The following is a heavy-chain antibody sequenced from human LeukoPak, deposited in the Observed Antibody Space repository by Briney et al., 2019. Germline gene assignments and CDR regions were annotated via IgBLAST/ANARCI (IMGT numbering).Heavy chain of an antibody. D-gene: IGHD3-3*01. J-gene: IGHJ5*02. CDR1: GFTFSSYW. CDR2: INSDGSTT. V-gene: IGHV3-74*01. CDR3: ASSIFGPNWFDP. Sequence: PGGSLRLSCAASGFTFSSYWMHWVRQAPGKGPVWVSRINSDGSTTTYADSVKGRFSISRDNAKNTLYLQMNSLRAEDTAVYYCASSIFGPNWFDPWGQGTLVTVSS.